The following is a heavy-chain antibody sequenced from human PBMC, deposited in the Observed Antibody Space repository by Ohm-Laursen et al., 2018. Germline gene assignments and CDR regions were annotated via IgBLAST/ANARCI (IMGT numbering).Heavy chain of an antibody. D-gene: IGHD2-2*01. Sequence: SLRLSCSASGFTFSSYAMHWVRQAPGKGLEYVSAISSNGGSTYYANSVKGRFTISRDDAKNSLYLQMSSLRAEDTAVYYCARSKGGYCSSTSCYLAYFQHWGQGTLVTVSS. CDR2: ISSNGGST. CDR1: GFTFSSYA. CDR3: ARSKGGYCSSTSCYLAYFQH. J-gene: IGHJ1*01. V-gene: IGHV3-64*01.